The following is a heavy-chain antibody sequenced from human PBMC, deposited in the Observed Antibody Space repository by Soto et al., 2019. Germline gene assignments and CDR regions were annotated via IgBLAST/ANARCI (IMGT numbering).Heavy chain of an antibody. V-gene: IGHV3-33*01. CDR2: IWYDGSNK. CDR3: ASSIN. CDR1: GFPFSSYG. Sequence: QVQLVESGGGVVQPGRSLRLSCAASGFPFSSYGMHWVRQAPGKGLDWVAVIWYDGSNKDYADSVKGRFTIFRDNSKNTLFLQMNNLRVDDTAVYYCASSINWGQGTLVTVSS. J-gene: IGHJ1*01.